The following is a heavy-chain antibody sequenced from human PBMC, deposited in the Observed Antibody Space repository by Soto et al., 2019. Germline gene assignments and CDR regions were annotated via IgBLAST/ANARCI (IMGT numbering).Heavy chain of an antibody. CDR1: GFTFSSYW. V-gene: IGHV3-30-3*01. D-gene: IGHD4-17*01. CDR2: ISYDGSNK. J-gene: IGHJ4*02. CDR3: ARVGYGGNSEAPLKNDY. Sequence: GGSLILSCAASGFTFSSYWMHWVRQAPGKGLEWVAVISYDGSNKYYADSVKGRFTISRDNSKNTLYLQMNSLRAEDTAVYYCARVGYGGNSEAPLKNDYWGQGTLVTVSS.